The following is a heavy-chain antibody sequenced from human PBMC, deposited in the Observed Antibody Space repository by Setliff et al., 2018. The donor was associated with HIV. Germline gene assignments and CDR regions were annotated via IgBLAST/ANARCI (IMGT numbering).Heavy chain of an antibody. V-gene: IGHV3-48*03. CDR1: GFTFSSFE. D-gene: IGHD6-13*01. CDR2: ISTSGSSI. Sequence: QTGGSLRLSCAASGFTFSSFEMNWVRQAPGEGLEWVSHISTSGSSIYYADSVRGRFTISRDNAKNSLYLQMNSLRAEDTAVYYCAREGSTSWYEGGNWFDPWGQGTLVTVSS. CDR3: AREGSTSWYEGGNWFDP. J-gene: IGHJ5*02.